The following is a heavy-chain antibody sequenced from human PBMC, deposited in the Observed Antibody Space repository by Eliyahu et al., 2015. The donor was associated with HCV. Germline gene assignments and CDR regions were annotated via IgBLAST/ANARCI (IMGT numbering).Heavy chain of an antibody. CDR2: MNPNSGNA. CDR1: GYTFTSYD. J-gene: IGHJ4*02. V-gene: IGHV1-8*01. D-gene: IGHD3-22*01. Sequence: QVQLVQSGAEVKKPGASVKVSCKASGYTFTSYDINWVRQATGQGLEWMGWMNPNSGNAGYAQKFQGRVTMTRNTSINTAYMELSSLRSEDTAVYYCARGREVDAYYDSSGQLDYWGQGTLVTVSS. CDR3: ARGREVDAYYDSSGQLDY.